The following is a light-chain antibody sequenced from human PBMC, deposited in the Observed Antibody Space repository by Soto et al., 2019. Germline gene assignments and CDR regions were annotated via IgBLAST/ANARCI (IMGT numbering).Light chain of an antibody. V-gene: IGLV2-14*01. CDR2: EVS. CDR1: SSDVGGYNY. CDR3: SSYTSSTAYV. Sequence: QSVLTQPASVSGSPGQSITISCTGTSSDVGGYNYVSWYQLHPGKAPKLMVYEVSNRPSGVSNRFSGSKSGNTASLTISGLQAEDEADYYCSSYTSSTAYVLGNGTKVTVL. J-gene: IGLJ1*01.